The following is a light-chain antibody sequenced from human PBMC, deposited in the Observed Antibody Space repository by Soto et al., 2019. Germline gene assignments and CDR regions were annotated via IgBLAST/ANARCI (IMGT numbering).Light chain of an antibody. V-gene: IGLV2-14*01. J-gene: IGLJ1*01. CDR2: DVT. Sequence: QSAPTQPASVSGSPGQSIAISCTGTSSDVGAYNSVSWYQQYPAKAPQLMIHDVTNRPSGASNRFSVTKSGSTASLTISGLQAEDEADYYCSSYTSSSSYVFGSGTKVTVL. CDR3: SSYTSSSSYV. CDR1: SSDVGAYNS.